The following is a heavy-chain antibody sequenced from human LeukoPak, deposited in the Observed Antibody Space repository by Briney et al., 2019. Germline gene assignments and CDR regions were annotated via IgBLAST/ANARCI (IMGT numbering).Heavy chain of an antibody. CDR3: ARDYQYGYSTNWYHLAQIDY. Sequence: NPGGSLRLSCAASGFTFSSYSMDWVRQAPGKGLEWVSSISSSSSYIYYADSVKGRFTISRDNAKNSLYLQMNSLRAEDTAIYYCARDYQYGYSTNWYHLAQIDYWGQGTLVTVSS. D-gene: IGHD2/OR15-2a*01. CDR1: GFTFSSYS. CDR2: ISSSSSYI. J-gene: IGHJ4*02. V-gene: IGHV3-21*01.